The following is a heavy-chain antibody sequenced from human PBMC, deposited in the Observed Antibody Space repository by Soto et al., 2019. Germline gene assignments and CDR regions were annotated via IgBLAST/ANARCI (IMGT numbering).Heavy chain of an antibody. CDR3: ARGRITMVRGVLFDY. V-gene: IGHV4-59*01. J-gene: IGHJ4*02. Sequence: SETLSLTCTVSGGSISSYYWSWIRQPPGKGLEWIGYIYYSGSTNYNPSLKSRVTISVDTSKNQFSLKLSSVTAADTAVYYCARGRITMVRGVLFDYWGQGTLVTVSS. CDR2: IYYSGST. D-gene: IGHD3-10*01. CDR1: GGSISSYY.